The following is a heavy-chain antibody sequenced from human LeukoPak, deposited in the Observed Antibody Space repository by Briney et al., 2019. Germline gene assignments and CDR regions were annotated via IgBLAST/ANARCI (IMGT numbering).Heavy chain of an antibody. D-gene: IGHD1-7*01. V-gene: IGHV1-2*02. CDR2: TNPNSGGT. CDR3: ARDLGMGYNWNYGIAY. Sequence: GASVKVSCKASGYTFTGYYMHWVRQAPGQGLEWMGWTNPNSGGTNYAQKFQGRVTMTRDTSISTAYMELSRLRSDDTAVYYCARDLGMGYNWNYGIAYWGQGTLVTVSS. J-gene: IGHJ4*02. CDR1: GYTFTGYY.